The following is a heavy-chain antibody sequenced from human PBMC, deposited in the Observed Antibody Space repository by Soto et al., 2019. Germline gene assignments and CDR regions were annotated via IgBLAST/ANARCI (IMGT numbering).Heavy chain of an antibody. CDR1: GCSFSNNG. CDR2: VNGDNGNT. V-gene: IGHV1-18*04. Sequence: QVQLVQSGAEVKKPGASVKVSCQASGCSFSNNGISWLRQAPGQGFEWMGWVNGDNGNTNYAQKFQGRVTMTTDTSTIAAYMEMRSLRSDDTAVYYCARDLGYGDNGTDFWGQGTLVTVSS. CDR3: ARDLGYGDNGTDF. J-gene: IGHJ4*02. D-gene: IGHD4-17*01.